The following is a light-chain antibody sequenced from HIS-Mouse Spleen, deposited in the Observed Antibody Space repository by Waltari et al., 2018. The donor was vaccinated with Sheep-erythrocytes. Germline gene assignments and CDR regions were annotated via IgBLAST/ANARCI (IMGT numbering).Light chain of an antibody. CDR2: EVS. CDR1: SSDVGGYNY. V-gene: IGLV2-8*01. Sequence: QSALTQPPSASGSPGQSVTISCTGTSSDVGGYNYVSWYQQHPGKAPKLMINEVSTRPSGVPARFSGSKSGNTASLTVSGLQAEDEADYYCSSYAGSNNWVFGGGTKLTVL. CDR3: SSYAGSNNWV. J-gene: IGLJ3*02.